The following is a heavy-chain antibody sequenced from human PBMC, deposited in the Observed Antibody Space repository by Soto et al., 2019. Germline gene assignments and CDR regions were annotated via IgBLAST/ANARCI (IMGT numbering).Heavy chain of an antibody. D-gene: IGHD1-7*01. CDR3: ARTRRVTGTTSPYYYYGMDV. J-gene: IGHJ6*02. CDR2: TYYRSKWYN. Sequence: SQTLSLTCAISGDSVSSNSSAWYWIRQSPSRGLEWLGRTYYRSKWYNDYAVSVKSRITINPDTSKNQFSLQLNSVTPEDTAVYYCARTRRVTGTTSPYYYYGMDVWGQGTTVTVS. CDR1: GDSVSSNSSA. V-gene: IGHV6-1*01.